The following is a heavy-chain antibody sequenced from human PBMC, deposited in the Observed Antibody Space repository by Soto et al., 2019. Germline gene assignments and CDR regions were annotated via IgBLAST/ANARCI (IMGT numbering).Heavy chain of an antibody. D-gene: IGHD4-17*01. V-gene: IGHV4-30-4*01. J-gene: IGHJ4*02. CDR1: GGSISTGDYY. CDR3: ARRLRYFFDY. CDR2: IYYSESA. Sequence: PSETLSLTCTVSGGSISTGDYYWSWIRQPPGKGLEWIGYIYYSESAYYNPSLKSRVTISVDPSKNQFSLKLNSVTAADTAVYYCARRLRYFFDYWGQGNLVT.